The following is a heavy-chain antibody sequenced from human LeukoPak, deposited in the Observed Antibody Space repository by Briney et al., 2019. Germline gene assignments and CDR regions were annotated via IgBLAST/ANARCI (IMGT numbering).Heavy chain of an antibody. CDR1: GGSFSGYY. J-gene: IGHJ4*02. CDR3: ARVEGDGYNSTCFDY. V-gene: IGHV4-34*01. CDR2: INHSGST. Sequence: SETLSLTCAVYGGSFSGYYWSWIRQPPGKGLEWIGEINHSGSTNYNPSLKSRVTISVDTSKDQFSLKLSSVTAADTAVYYCARVEGDGYNSTCFDYWGQGTLVTVSS. D-gene: IGHD5-12*01.